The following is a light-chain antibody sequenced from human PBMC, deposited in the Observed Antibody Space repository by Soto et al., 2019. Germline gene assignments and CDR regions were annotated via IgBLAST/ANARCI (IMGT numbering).Light chain of an antibody. CDR3: QQQGT. CDR1: RSLSSSY. CDR2: AAS. J-gene: IGKJ2*01. Sequence: EIVLTQSPGTLSLSPGERATLSCRASRSLSSSYVVWYQQKPGQAPRLLIYAASRRATGIPDRFSGSGSATDYTLTIIRLEPEDFAVYYCQQQGTFGQGTKLEIK. V-gene: IGKV3-20*01.